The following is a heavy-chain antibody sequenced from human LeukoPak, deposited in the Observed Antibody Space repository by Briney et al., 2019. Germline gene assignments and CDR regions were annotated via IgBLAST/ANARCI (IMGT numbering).Heavy chain of an antibody. Sequence: GGSLRLSCAASGFTFSSYAMHWVRQAPGKGLEGLAVISYDGSNKYYADSVKGRFTIPRDNSKNTPYLQTNSLRAQDTALYYCARSNMVRGDYFDYWGQGTLVTVSS. CDR1: GFTFSSYA. CDR3: ARSNMVRGDYFDY. V-gene: IGHV3-30-3*01. CDR2: ISYDGSNK. J-gene: IGHJ4*02. D-gene: IGHD3-10*01.